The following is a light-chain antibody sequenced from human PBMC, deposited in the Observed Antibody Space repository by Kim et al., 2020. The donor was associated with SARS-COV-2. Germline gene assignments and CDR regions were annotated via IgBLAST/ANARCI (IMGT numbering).Light chain of an antibody. J-gene: IGKJ2*02. V-gene: IGKV3-20*01. CDR3: QQYGSSPCT. CDR1: QSVASNY. CDR2: DAF. Sequence: LSPAERTTLSCRASQSVASNYLAWYQQKPGQAPRLLIYDAFTRATGISDRFSGSGSGTDFTLTISRLEPEDFAVYYCQQYGSSPCTFGQGTKLEI.